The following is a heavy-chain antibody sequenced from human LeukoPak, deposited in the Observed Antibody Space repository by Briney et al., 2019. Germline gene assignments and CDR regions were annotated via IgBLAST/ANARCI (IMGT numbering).Heavy chain of an antibody. Sequence: PGGSLRLSCAASGFTVSSNYMSWVRQAPGKGLEWVSVIYSGGSTYYADSVKGRFTISRDNSKNTLYLQMNSLRAEDTAVYYCAILASRGRDYYYYYGMDVWGQGTTVTVSS. D-gene: IGHD2/OR15-2a*01. CDR2: IYSGGST. V-gene: IGHV3-66*01. J-gene: IGHJ6*02. CDR3: AILASRGRDYYYYYGMDV. CDR1: GFTVSSNY.